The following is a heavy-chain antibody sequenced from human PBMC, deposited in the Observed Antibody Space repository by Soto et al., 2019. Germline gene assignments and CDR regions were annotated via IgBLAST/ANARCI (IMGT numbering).Heavy chain of an antibody. CDR2: ISGSGGST. CDR3: XXXXXXXXXAYYYYYGMDV. Sequence: EVQLLESGGGLVQPGGSLRLSCAASGFTFSSYAMSWVRQAPGKGLEWVSAISGSGGSTYYADSVKGRFTISRDNSKNTLYLQMNSLXXXXXXXXYCXXXXXXXXXAYYYYYGMDVWGQGTTVTVSS. D-gene: IGHD2-8*02. CDR1: GFTFSSYA. V-gene: IGHV3-23*01. J-gene: IGHJ6*02.